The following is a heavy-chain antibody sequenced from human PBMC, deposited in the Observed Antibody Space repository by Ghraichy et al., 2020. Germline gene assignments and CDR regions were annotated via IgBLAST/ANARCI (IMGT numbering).Heavy chain of an antibody. Sequence: GGSLRLSCAASGFTFSSYAMHWVRQAPGKGLEWVAVISYDGSNKYYADSVKGRFTISRDNSKNTLYLQMNSLRAEDTAVYYCARDSRRWRIIELPDYFDYWGQGTLVTVSS. CDR1: GFTFSSYA. D-gene: IGHD2-15*01. CDR2: ISYDGSNK. J-gene: IGHJ4*02. V-gene: IGHV3-30*04. CDR3: ARDSRRWRIIELPDYFDY.